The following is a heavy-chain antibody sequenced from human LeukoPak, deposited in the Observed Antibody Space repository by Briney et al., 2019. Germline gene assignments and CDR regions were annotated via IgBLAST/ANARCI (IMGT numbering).Heavy chain of an antibody. CDR3: ARSPRGNYFDS. Sequence: SETLSLTCTVSGGSITSSNYYWGWIRQPPGKGLEWMGSMFHGGTTYYNPSLKSRVSISEDRSNNQFFLKLSSVTAADTAMYFCARSPRGNYFDSWGEGTLVTVSS. J-gene: IGHJ4*02. CDR1: GGSITSSNYY. D-gene: IGHD6-25*01. V-gene: IGHV4-39*07. CDR2: MFHGGTT.